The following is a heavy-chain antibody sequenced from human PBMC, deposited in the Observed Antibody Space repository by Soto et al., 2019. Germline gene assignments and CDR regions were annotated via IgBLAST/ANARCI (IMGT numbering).Heavy chain of an antibody. CDR3: ATDLKGDGSGSYYRPYDY. CDR2: FDPEDGET. V-gene: IGHV1-24*01. CDR1: GYTLTELS. D-gene: IGHD3-10*01. Sequence: ASVKVSCKVSGYTLTELSMHWVRQAPGKGLEWMGGFDPEDGETIYAQKFQGRVTMTEDTSTDTAYMELSSLRSEDTAVYYCATDLKGDGSGSYYRPYDYWGQGTPVTVSS. J-gene: IGHJ4*02.